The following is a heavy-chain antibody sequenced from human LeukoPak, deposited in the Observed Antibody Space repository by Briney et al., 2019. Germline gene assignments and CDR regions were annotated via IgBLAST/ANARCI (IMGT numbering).Heavy chain of an antibody. D-gene: IGHD6-13*01. V-gene: IGHV1-69*06. CDR1: GGTFSSYA. CDR3: ARSSIIAAAGPYYFDY. Sequence: GASVKVSCKASGGTFSSYAISWVRPAPGQGLEWMGGIIPIFGTANYAQKFQGRVTITADKSTSTAYMELSSLRSEDTAVYYCARSSIIAAAGPYYFDYWGQGTLVTVSS. J-gene: IGHJ4*02. CDR2: IIPIFGTA.